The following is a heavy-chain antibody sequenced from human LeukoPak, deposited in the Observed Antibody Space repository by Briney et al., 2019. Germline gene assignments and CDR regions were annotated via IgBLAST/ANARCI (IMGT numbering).Heavy chain of an antibody. Sequence: GASVKVSCKASGGTFSSYAISWVRQAPGQGLEWMGGIIPIFGTANYAQKFQGRVTITTDESTSTAYMELSSLRSEDTAVYYCARDPAEWELLSFDYWGQGTLVTVSS. CDR1: GGTFSSYA. CDR2: IIPIFGTA. J-gene: IGHJ4*02. V-gene: IGHV1-69*05. CDR3: ARDPAEWELLSFDY. D-gene: IGHD1-26*01.